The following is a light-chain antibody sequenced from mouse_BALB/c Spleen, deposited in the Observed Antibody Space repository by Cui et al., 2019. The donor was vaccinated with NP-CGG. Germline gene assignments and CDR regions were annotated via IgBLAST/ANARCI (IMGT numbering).Light chain of an antibody. CDR3: ALWYSNHWV. J-gene: IGLJ1*01. Sequence: QAVVTQESARTTSPGETVTLTCRSSNGAVTTSNYANWVQEKPDHLFTGLIGGTNNRVPGVPARFSGSLIGDKAALTITGTQTEDEAIYFCALWYSNHWVFGGGTKLTVL. CDR1: NGAVTTSNY. CDR2: GTN. V-gene: IGLV1*01.